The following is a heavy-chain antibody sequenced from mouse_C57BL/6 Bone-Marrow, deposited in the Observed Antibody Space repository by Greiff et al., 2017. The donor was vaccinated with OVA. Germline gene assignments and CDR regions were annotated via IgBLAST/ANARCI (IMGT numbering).Heavy chain of an antibody. CDR1: GYTFTSYW. Sequence: QVQLQQPGAELVKPGASVKLSCKASGYTFTSYWMQWVKQRPGQGLEWIGEIDPSDSYTNYNQKFKGKATLTVDKSSSTAYMQLSSLTSEDSAVYYCARGYYGSSLWYFDVWGTGTTVTVSS. J-gene: IGHJ1*03. D-gene: IGHD1-1*01. CDR2: IDPSDSYT. V-gene: IGHV1-50*01. CDR3: ARGYYGSSLWYFDV.